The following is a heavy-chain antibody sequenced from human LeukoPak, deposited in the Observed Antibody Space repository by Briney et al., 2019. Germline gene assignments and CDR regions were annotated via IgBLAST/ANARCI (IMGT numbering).Heavy chain of an antibody. D-gene: IGHD5-18*01. CDR3: ARGGYSFGYEYFFNY. J-gene: IGHJ4*02. V-gene: IGHV4-59*09. CDR2: FYFSGST. Sequence: YFYFSGSTTYNPSLESRVTISVDTSDNQFSLKLTSVTAADTAVYYCARGGYSFGYEYFFNYWGQGTLVTVSS.